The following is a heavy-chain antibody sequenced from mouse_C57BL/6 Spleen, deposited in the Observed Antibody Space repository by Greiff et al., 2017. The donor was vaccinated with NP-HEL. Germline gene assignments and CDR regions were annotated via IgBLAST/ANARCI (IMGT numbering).Heavy chain of an antibody. Sequence: QVQLKQSGAELVRPGTSVKVSCKASGYAFTNYLIEWVKQRPGQGLEWIGVINPGSGGTNYNEKFKGKATLTADKSSSTAYMQLSSLTSEDSAVYFCARSGDYDEEDFDYWGQGTTLTVSS. CDR1: GYAFTNYL. D-gene: IGHD2-4*01. V-gene: IGHV1-54*01. CDR2: INPGSGGT. CDR3: ARSGDYDEEDFDY. J-gene: IGHJ2*01.